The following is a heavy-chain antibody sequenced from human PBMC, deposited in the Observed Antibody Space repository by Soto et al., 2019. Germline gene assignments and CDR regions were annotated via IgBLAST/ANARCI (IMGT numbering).Heavy chain of an antibody. CDR1: GGSINSSYW. CDR2: ISHGGST. CDR3: AREVSGIQAFDY. D-gene: IGHD1-20*01. V-gene: IGHV4-4*02. J-gene: IGHJ4*02. Sequence: QVQLQESGPGLVKPSETLSLTCVVSGGSINSSYWWNWVRQPPGKGLEWIGEISHGGSTNFNPSLKSRATISVDKSKNPVSLKLDSVTAADTAVYYCAREVSGIQAFDYWGQGTLVTVSS.